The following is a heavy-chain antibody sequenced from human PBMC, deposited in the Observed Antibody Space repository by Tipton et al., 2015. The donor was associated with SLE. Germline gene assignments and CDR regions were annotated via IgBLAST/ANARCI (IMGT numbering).Heavy chain of an antibody. V-gene: IGHV4-30-4*01. CDR1: GGSISTDDFY. D-gene: IGHD1-1*01. Sequence: TLSLTCTVSGGSISTDDFYWSWIRQNPERGLEWIGYIYYSGRAYYNPSLKSRLTMSVDTSRDQFSLTLNSVTAADTGIYYCARGREWNWSPYYMDVWGKGTTVTVSS. CDR2: IYYSGRA. J-gene: IGHJ6*03. CDR3: ARGREWNWSPYYMDV.